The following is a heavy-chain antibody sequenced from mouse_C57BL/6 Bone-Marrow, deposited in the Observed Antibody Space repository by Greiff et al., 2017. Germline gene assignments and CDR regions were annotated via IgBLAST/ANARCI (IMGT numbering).Heavy chain of an antibody. J-gene: IGHJ1*03. CDR2: IRNKANGYTT. Sequence: EVKLVESGGGLVQPGGSLSLSCAASGFTFTDYYMSWVRQPPGKALEWLGFIRNKANGYTTEYSASVKGRFTISRDNSQIILYLQMNALRAEDSATYYCARSTTVVATDWYFDVWGTGTTVTVSS. CDR3: ARSTTVVATDWYFDV. V-gene: IGHV7-3*01. D-gene: IGHD1-1*01. CDR1: GFTFTDYY.